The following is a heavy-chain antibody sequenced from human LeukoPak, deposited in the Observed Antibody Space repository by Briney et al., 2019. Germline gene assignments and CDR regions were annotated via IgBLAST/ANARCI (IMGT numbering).Heavy chain of an antibody. V-gene: IGHV3-48*03. Sequence: PGGSLRLSCAASGFTFSSYEMNWVRQAPGQGLEWVSYISSSGNAIYYADSVKGRFTISRDNAKNSLYLQMNSLRAEDTAVYYCAREQYYYDSSGCVDYWGQGTLVTVSS. J-gene: IGHJ4*02. CDR3: AREQYYYDSSGCVDY. CDR2: ISSSGNAI. CDR1: GFTFSSYE. D-gene: IGHD3-22*01.